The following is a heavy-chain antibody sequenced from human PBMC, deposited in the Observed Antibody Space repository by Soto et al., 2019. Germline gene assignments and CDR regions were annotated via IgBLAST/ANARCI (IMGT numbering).Heavy chain of an antibody. CDR1: GFTFDDYA. CDR3: TKDIYRRDSYGYFFDY. D-gene: IGHD5-18*01. CDR2: ISWNSGSL. V-gene: IGHV3-9*01. J-gene: IGHJ4*02. Sequence: EVQLVESGGGLVQPGRSLRLSCEASGFTFDDYAMHWVRQGPGKGLEWVSGISWNSGSLGYADSVKGRFTISRDNAKNSLYLQMNSLRAEDTALYYCTKDIYRRDSYGYFFDYWGLGTLVTVSS.